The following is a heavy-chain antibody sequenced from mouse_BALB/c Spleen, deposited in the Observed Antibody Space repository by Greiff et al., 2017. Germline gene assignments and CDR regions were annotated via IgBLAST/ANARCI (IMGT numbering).Heavy chain of an antibody. CDR1: GFSLTSYD. J-gene: IGHJ4*01. V-gene: IGHV2-9-2*01. CDR3: VCHYYAMDY. Sequence: VQVVESGPGLVAPSQSLSITCTVSGFSLTSYDISWIRQPPGKGLEWLGVIWTGGGTNYNSAFMSRLSISKDNSKSQVFLKMNSLQTDDTAIYYCVCHYYAMDYWGQGTSVTVSS. CDR2: IWTGGGT.